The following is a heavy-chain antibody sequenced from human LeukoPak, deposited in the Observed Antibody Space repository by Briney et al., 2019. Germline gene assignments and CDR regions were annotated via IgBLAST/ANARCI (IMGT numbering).Heavy chain of an antibody. D-gene: IGHD6-13*01. V-gene: IGHV5-51*01. J-gene: IGHJ4*02. Sequence: GESLKISCKTSGYSFATFWIGWVRQMPGKGLEWMGIIYPRGSDTRYSPSFQGQVTISADKSISTAYLQWSSLKASDTAMYYCASMTIAAPGTFHYWGQGTLVTVSS. CDR1: GYSFATFW. CDR3: ASMTIAAPGTFHY. CDR2: IYPRGSDT.